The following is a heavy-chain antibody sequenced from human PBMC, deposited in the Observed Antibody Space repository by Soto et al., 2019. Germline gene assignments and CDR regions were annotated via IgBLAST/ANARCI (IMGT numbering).Heavy chain of an antibody. J-gene: IGHJ5*02. CDR3: AKLRYDSSGYYYKGNWFVP. CDR2: ISGSGGST. V-gene: IGHV3-23*01. CDR1: GFTFSSYA. Sequence: PGGSLRLSCAASGFTFSSYAMSWVRQAPGKGLEWVSAISGSGGSTYYADSVKGRFTISRDNSKNTLYLQMNSLRAEDTAVYYCAKLRYDSSGYYYKGNWFVPWGQGTLVSVSS. D-gene: IGHD3-22*01.